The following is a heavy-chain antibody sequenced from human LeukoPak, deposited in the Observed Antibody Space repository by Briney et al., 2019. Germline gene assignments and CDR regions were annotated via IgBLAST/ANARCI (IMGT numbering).Heavy chain of an antibody. CDR2: IYYSGST. D-gene: IGHD3-16*02. Sequence: SETLSLTCTVSGGSISSSSYYWGWIRQPPGKGLEWIGSIYYSGSTYYNPSLKSRVTISVDTSKNQFSLKLSSVTAADTAAYYCARLGDGDYVWGSYRRFFDYWGQGTLVTVSS. CDR3: ARLGDGDYVWGSYRRFFDY. CDR1: GGSISSSSYY. J-gene: IGHJ4*02. V-gene: IGHV4-39*01.